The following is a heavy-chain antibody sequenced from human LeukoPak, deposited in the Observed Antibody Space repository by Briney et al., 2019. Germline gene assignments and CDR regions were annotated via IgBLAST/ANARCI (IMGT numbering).Heavy chain of an antibody. V-gene: IGHV1-18*01. CDR1: GYVFTTYG. CDR2: ISTNKGNT. CDR3: VRDIQWRFDP. Sequence: ASVRVSCKASGYVFTTYGISWVRQAPGQGLEWMGWISTNKGNTNYAQRLQGRVTMTADTSTSTAYMELRSLRSDDTAIYYCVRDIQWRFDPWGQGTLVTVSS. D-gene: IGHD2-21*01. J-gene: IGHJ5*02.